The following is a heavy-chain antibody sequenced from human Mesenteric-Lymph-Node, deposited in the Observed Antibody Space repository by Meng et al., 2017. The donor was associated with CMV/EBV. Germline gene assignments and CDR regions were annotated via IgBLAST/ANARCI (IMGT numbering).Heavy chain of an antibody. Sequence: GESLKISCAASGFTVSSNYMSWVRQAPGKGLEWVSSISSSSSYIYYADSVKGRFTISRDNAKNSLYLQMNSLRAEDTAVYYCARDLGRYYDFWSGYLTGGYYYYGMDVWGQGTTVTVSS. J-gene: IGHJ6*02. D-gene: IGHD3-3*01. V-gene: IGHV3-21*01. CDR2: ISSSSSYI. CDR3: ARDLGRYYDFWSGYLTGGYYYYGMDV. CDR1: GFTVSSNY.